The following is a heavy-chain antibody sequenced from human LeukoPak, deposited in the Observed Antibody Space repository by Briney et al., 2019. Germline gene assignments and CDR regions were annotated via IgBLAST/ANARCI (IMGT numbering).Heavy chain of an antibody. CDR3: ARGAEMATIDYYYYGMDV. J-gene: IGHJ6*02. CDR1: GGSISSSNW. D-gene: IGHD5-24*01. CDR2: IYHSGST. V-gene: IGHV4-4*02. Sequence: SGTLSLTCAVSGGSISSSNWWSWVRQPPGKGLEWIGEIYHSGSTNYNPPLKSRVTISVDKSKNQFSLKLSSVTAADTAVYYCARGAEMATIDYYYYGMDVWGQGTTVTVSS.